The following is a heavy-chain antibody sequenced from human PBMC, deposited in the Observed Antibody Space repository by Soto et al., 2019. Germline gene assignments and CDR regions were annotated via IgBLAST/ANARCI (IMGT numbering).Heavy chain of an antibody. V-gene: IGHV1-18*01. J-gene: IGHJ5*02. CDR2: ISAYNGNT. CDR3: ARDLTRASQGILAP. CDR1: GYTFTSYA. Sequence: ASVNVSCKASGYTFTSYAMHWVRQAPGQRLEWMGWISAYNGNTNYAQKLQGRVTMTTDTSTSTAYMELRSLRSDDTAVYYCARDLTRASQGILAPWGQGTLVTVSS. D-gene: IGHD3-3*01.